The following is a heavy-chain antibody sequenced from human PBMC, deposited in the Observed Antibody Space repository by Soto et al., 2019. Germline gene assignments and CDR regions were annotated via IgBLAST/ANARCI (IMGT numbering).Heavy chain of an antibody. Sequence: GGSLRLSCAASGFTFSSYAMHWVRQAPGKGLEWVAVISYDGSNKYYADSVKGRFTISRDNSKNTLYLQMNSLRAEDTAVYYCAREQSSGYHYFDYWGQGTLVTVSS. CDR2: ISYDGSNK. J-gene: IGHJ4*02. D-gene: IGHD6-19*01. CDR3: AREQSSGYHYFDY. V-gene: IGHV3-30-3*01. CDR1: GFTFSSYA.